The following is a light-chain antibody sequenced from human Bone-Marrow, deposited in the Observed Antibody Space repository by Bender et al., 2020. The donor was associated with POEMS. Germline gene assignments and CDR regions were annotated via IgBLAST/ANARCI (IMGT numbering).Light chain of an antibody. CDR1: SSNIGNNF. V-gene: IGLV1-47*01. CDR2: RNN. Sequence: QSVLTQPPSASGTPGQRVTISCAGSSSNIGNNFVFWYQHLPGTAPKLLIYRNNQRPSGVPDRFSGSKSATSASLAISGLQAEDEADYYCSSYTASSSLVFGGGTKLTVL. CDR3: SSYTASSSLV. J-gene: IGLJ3*02.